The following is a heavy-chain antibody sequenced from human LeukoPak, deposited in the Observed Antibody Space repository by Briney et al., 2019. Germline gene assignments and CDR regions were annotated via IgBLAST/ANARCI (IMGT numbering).Heavy chain of an antibody. CDR3: VKDRPNWATDH. J-gene: IGHJ5*02. V-gene: IGHV3-48*04. CDR1: GFTFSSHS. CDR2: ITSDSSTR. Sequence: GGSLRLSCAASGFTFSSHSMNWVRQAPGQGLEWVSYITSDSSTRFYADSVKGRFTVSRDNAKNSLYLQMNSLRAEDTALYYCVKDRPNWATDHWGQGTLVTVSS. D-gene: IGHD7-27*01.